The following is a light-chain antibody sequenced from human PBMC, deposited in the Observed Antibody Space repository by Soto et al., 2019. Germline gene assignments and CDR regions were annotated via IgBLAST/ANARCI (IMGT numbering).Light chain of an antibody. CDR2: GAS. Sequence: EIVMTQSPDTLSVSPGERATLSCRASQSISSNLAWYLQKVGQAPRLLIYGASSRATGIPDRFSGSGSGTDFTLTISRLEPEDFAVYYCQQYGSSPITFGQGTRLEIK. V-gene: IGKV3-20*01. CDR3: QQYGSSPIT. CDR1: QSISSN. J-gene: IGKJ5*01.